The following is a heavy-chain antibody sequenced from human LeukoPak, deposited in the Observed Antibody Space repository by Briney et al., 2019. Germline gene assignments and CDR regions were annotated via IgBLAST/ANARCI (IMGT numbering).Heavy chain of an antibody. J-gene: IGHJ4*02. V-gene: IGHV4-59*01. CDR2: IYYRGST. D-gene: IGHD6-13*01. CDR1: GASISSYY. CDR3: ASGPYPAAGTDHRFDY. Sequence: PSETLSLTCTVSGASISSYYWSWIRQPPGKGLEWIGYIYYRGSTHYNPSLKSRVTISVDTSKNQFSLKLNSVTAADTAVYYCASGPYPAAGTDHRFDYWGQGTLVTVSS.